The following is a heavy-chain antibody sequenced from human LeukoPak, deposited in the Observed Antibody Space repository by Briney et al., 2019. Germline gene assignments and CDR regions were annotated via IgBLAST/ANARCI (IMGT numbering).Heavy chain of an antibody. CDR3: ARRKYSSGWANRKNNWFDP. CDR1: GGSFSGYY. CDR2: INHSGST. D-gene: IGHD6-19*01. V-gene: IGHV4-34*01. J-gene: IGHJ5*02. Sequence: SETLSLTCAVCGGSFSGYYWSWIRQPPGKGLEWIGEINHSGSTNYNPSLKSRVTISVDTSKNQFSLKLSSVTAADTAVYYCARRKYSSGWANRKNNWFDPWGQGTLVTVSS.